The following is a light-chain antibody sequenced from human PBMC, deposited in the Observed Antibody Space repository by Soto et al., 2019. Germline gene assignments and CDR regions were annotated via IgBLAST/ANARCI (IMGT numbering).Light chain of an antibody. Sequence: DIQMTQSPSTLSASVGDRVTITCRASQSISSWLAWYQQKPGKAPKFLIYDASSLESGVPSRFSGSGSGTEFTLTISCLQPDDFASYYCQQYNSYPWKFGQGTKVEIK. CDR3: QQYNSYPWK. V-gene: IGKV1-5*01. CDR1: QSISSW. J-gene: IGKJ1*01. CDR2: DAS.